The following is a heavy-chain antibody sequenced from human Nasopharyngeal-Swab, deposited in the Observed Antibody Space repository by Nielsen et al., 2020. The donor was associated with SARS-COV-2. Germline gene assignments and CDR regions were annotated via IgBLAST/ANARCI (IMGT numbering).Heavy chain of an antibody. CDR1: GGSISSYY. CDR2: IYYSGST. Sequence: GSLKLSCTVSGGSISSYYWSWIRQPPGKGLEWIGYIYYSGSTNYNPSLKSRVTISVDTSKNQFSLKLTSVTAADTAVYYCARDRGWDYGGNWGYAFDIWGQGTMVTVSS. D-gene: IGHD4-23*01. J-gene: IGHJ3*02. CDR3: ARDRGWDYGGNWGYAFDI. V-gene: IGHV4-59*13.